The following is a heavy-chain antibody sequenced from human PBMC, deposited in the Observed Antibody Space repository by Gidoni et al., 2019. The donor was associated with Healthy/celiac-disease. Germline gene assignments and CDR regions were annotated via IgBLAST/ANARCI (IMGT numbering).Heavy chain of an antibody. V-gene: IGHV3-23*01. J-gene: IGHJ1*01. CDR3: AKDCVGSYRFFQH. CDR1: GFTFSSYA. CDR2: ISGSGGST. Sequence: EVQLLESGGGLVQPGGSLRLTCAASGFTFSSYAMSWVRQAPGKGREWFSAISGSGGSTYYASSVKGRFTISRDNSKNTLYLHMNSLSADDTAVYYCAKDCVGSYRFFQHWGQGPLVTVSS. D-gene: IGHD1-26*01.